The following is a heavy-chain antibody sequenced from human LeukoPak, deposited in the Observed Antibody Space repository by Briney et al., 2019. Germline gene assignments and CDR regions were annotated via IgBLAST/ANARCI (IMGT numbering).Heavy chain of an antibody. D-gene: IGHD6-13*01. CDR2: IKQDGNEK. CDR3: ARDRSSLDY. V-gene: IGHV3-7*01. Sequence: GGSLRLSCAASGFTFSTYWMNWDRQTPGKGLEWVANIKQDGNEKYYVDSVKGRFTISRDNAKNSLYLQMNSLRAEDTAVYYCARDRSSLDYWGQGTLVTVSS. J-gene: IGHJ4*02. CDR1: GFTFSTYW.